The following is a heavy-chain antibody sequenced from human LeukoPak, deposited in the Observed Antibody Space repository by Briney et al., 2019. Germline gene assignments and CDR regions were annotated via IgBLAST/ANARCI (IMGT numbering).Heavy chain of an antibody. Sequence: PSETLSLTCTVSGYSISSGYYWGWIRQPPGKGLEWIGSIYRSGSTYYNPSLKSRVTISVDTSKNQFSLKLSSVTAADTAVYYCARVSVRGVSYYFDYWGQGTLVTVSS. J-gene: IGHJ4*02. V-gene: IGHV4-38-2*02. CDR2: IYRSGST. CDR1: GYSISSGYY. CDR3: ARVSVRGVSYYFDY. D-gene: IGHD3-10*01.